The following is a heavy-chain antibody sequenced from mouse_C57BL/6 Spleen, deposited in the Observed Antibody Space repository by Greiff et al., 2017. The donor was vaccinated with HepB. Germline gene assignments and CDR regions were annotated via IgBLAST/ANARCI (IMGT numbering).Heavy chain of an antibody. Sequence: VQLQQSGAELVRPGSSVKLSCKASGYTFTSYWMDWVKQRPGQGLEWIGNIYPSDSETHYNQKFKDKATLTVDKSSSKAYMQLSSLTSEDSAVYYCARSGAYYSNYNAMDYWGQRTSVTVSS. CDR2: IYPSDSET. V-gene: IGHV1-61*01. J-gene: IGHJ4*01. D-gene: IGHD2-5*01. CDR1: GYTFTSYW. CDR3: ARSGAYYSNYNAMDY.